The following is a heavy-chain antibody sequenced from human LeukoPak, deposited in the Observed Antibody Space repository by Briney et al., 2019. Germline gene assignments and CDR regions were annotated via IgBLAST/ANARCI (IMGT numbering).Heavy chain of an antibody. J-gene: IGHJ5*02. CDR3: ARCFGNVRGVT. CDR2: INHSGDS. CDR1: GFTFSSYS. V-gene: IGHV4-34*08. D-gene: IGHD3-10*01. Sequence: PGGSLRLSCAASGFTFSSYSMNWVRQAPGKGLEWIGEINHSGDSSYNPSLESRATMSVDTSKNQISLELSSVTAADTAVYYCARCFGNVRGVTWGQGTLVAVSS.